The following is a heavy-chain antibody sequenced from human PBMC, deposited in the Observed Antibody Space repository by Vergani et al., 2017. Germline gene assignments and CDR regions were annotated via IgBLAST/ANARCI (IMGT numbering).Heavy chain of an antibody. D-gene: IGHD3-22*01. V-gene: IGHV3-74*01. Sequence: EVRLVESGGGLVQPGGSLRLSCAASGFTFSSYWMHWVRQAPGKGLVWVSRIHSDGSTTNYADSVMGRFTISRDNAKNTLYLQMNSLRAEDTAMYYCARQIDSSGTLWGQGTLVTVSS. J-gene: IGHJ4*02. CDR1: GFTFSSYW. CDR2: IHSDGSTT. CDR3: ARQIDSSGTL.